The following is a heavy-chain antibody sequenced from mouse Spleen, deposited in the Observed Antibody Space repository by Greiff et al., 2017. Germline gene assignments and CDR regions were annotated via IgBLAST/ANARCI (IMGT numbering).Heavy chain of an antibody. V-gene: IGHV2-2*02. J-gene: IGHJ3*01. CDR1: GFSLTSYG. D-gene: IGHD2-4*01. Sequence: VQLQQSGPGLVQPSQSLSITCTVSGFSLTSYGVHWVRQSPGKGLEWLGVIWSGGSTDYNAAFISRLSISKDNSESQVFFKMNSLQANDTAIYYCARNGIYYDYDGFAYWGQGTLVTVSA. CDR3: ARNGIYYDYDGFAY. CDR2: IWSGGST.